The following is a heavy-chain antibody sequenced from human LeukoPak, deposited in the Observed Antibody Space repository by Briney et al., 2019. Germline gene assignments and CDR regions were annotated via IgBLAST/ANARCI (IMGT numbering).Heavy chain of an antibody. CDR1: GASIRSYY. J-gene: IGHJ4*02. Sequence: SETLSLTCTVSGASIRSYYWNWLRQPPGKGLEWIGYINYSGSTNSNPSLKSRATISMDTSKHHFSLKLSSVTAADTAVYYCARDTRPYDSSGYYFFDFWGQGTLVTVSS. V-gene: IGHV4-59*01. D-gene: IGHD3-22*01. CDR2: INYSGST. CDR3: ARDTRPYDSSGYYFFDF.